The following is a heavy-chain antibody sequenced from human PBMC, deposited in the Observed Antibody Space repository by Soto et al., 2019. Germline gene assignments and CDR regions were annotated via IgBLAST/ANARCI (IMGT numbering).Heavy chain of an antibody. D-gene: IGHD3-3*01. Sequence: PGGSLRLSCAASGFTFSSYSMNWVRQAPGKGLEWVSYISSSSSTIYYADSVKGRFTISRDNAKNSLYLQMNSLRDEDTAVYYCARESRFLEWLSPNWFDPWGQGTLVTVSS. CDR3: ARESRFLEWLSPNWFDP. V-gene: IGHV3-48*02. CDR1: GFTFSSYS. CDR2: ISSSSSTI. J-gene: IGHJ5*02.